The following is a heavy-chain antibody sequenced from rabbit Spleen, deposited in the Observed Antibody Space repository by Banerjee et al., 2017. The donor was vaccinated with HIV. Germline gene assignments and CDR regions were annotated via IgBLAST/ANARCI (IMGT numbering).Heavy chain of an antibody. CDR3: ARDYYPSNNYAYFDL. CDR1: GFSFSSGAD. D-gene: IGHD7-1*01. V-gene: IGHV1S45*01. Sequence: QEQLEESGGDLVKPGASLALTCTASGFSFSSGADMCWVRQAPEKGLEWIACIDTTNDGNSYYASWAKDRFTISKTSSTTVTLQMTSLTAADTATYFCARDYYPSNNYAYFDLWGPGTLVTVS. CDR2: IDTTNDGNS. J-gene: IGHJ4*01.